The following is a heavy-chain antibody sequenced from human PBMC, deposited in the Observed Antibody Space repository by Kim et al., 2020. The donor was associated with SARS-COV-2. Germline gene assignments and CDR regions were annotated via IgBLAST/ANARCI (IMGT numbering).Heavy chain of an antibody. Sequence: SETLSLTCAVYGGSFSGYYWSWIRQPPGKGLEWIGEINHSGSTNYNPSLKSRVTISVDTSKNQFSLKLSSVTAADTAVYYCARENKQLVHGYNWFDPWGQGTLVTVSS. CDR2: INHSGST. J-gene: IGHJ5*02. D-gene: IGHD6-13*01. CDR1: GGSFSGYY. V-gene: IGHV4-34*01. CDR3: ARENKQLVHGYNWFDP.